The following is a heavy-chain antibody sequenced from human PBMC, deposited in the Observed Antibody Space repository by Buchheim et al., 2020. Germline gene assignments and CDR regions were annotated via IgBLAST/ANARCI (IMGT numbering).Heavy chain of an antibody. CDR1: GYTFTGYY. J-gene: IGHJ4*02. CDR3: AREWDAAAGTFGSYYFDY. V-gene: IGHV1-2*06. CDR2: INPNSGGT. Sequence: QVQLVQSGAEVKKPGASVKVSCKASGYTFTGYYMHWVRQAPGQGLEWMGRINPNSGGTNYAQKFQGRVTLTRDTYISTAYMELSSLRSDDTAVYYCAREWDAAAGTFGSYYFDYWGQGTL. D-gene: IGHD6-13*01.